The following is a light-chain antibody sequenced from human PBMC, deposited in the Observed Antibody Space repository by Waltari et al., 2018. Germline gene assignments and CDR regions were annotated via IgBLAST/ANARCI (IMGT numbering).Light chain of an antibody. CDR1: QSISSY. J-gene: IGKJ1*01. CDR3: QQSYSTPWT. V-gene: IGKV1-39*01. CDR2: AAS. Sequence: DIQMTQSPSSLSASVGDRVTITCRASQSISSYLNWYQQKPGKAPKLLIYAASSLQSGVPSRFSGSGSRTDFTLTISSLQPEDVATYYCQQSYSTPWTFGQGTKVEIK.